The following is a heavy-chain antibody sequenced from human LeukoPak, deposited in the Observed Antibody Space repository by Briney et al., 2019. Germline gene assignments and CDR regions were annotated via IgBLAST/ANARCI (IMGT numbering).Heavy chain of an antibody. CDR2: ISHSGGT. Sequence: PSETLSLTCGVYGGSFSGFHWSWIRQSPGKGLEWIGEISHSGGTGYNPSLKSRVIMSVDTSRNQFSLKVSSVTAADTAVYYCARAYDEYDRGRHLDYWGQGIRVTVSS. CDR1: GGSFSGFH. V-gene: IGHV4-34*01. CDR3: ARAYDEYDRGRHLDY. J-gene: IGHJ4*02. D-gene: IGHD3-22*01.